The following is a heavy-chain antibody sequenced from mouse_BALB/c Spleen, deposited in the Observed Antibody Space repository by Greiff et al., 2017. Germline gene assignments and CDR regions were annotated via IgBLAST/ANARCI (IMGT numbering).Heavy chain of an antibody. V-gene: IGHV7-3*02. CDR1: GFTFTDYY. CDR3: ARCPYYAMDY. Sequence: EVMLVESGGGLVQPGGSLRLSCATSGFTFTDYYMSWVRQPPGQALEWLGFIRNKANGYTTEYSASVKGRFTISRDNSQSILYLQMNTLRAEDSATYYCARCPYYAMDYWGQGTSVTVSS. CDR2: IRNKANGYTT. J-gene: IGHJ4*01.